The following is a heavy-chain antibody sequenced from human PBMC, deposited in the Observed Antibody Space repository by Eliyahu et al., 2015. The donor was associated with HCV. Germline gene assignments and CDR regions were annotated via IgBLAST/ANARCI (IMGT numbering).Heavy chain of an antibody. CDR3: ARVEGDIVRTYYFDY. D-gene: IGHD2-15*01. V-gene: IGHV1-18*01. CDR2: ISAYNGNT. Sequence: QVQLVQSGAEVKKPGASVKVSCXASGYTFTSYGISXVRQXPGQGLEWMGWISAYNGNTXXAQKLQGRVTMTTDTSTSTAYMELRSLRSDDTAVYYCARVEGDIVRTYYFDYWGQGTLVTVSS. J-gene: IGHJ4*02. CDR1: GYTFTSYG.